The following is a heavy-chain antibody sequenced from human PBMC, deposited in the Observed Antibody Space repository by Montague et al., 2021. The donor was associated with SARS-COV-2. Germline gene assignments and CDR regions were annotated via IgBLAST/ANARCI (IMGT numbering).Heavy chain of an antibody. CDR2: ISSSSSYI. D-gene: IGHD6-13*01. CDR1: GFTFSSYS. V-gene: IGHV3-21*01. J-gene: IGHJ4*02. Sequence: SLRLSCAASGFTFSSYSMNWVRQAPGKGLEWVSSISSSSSYIHYADSVKGRFTISRDNAKNSLYLQMNSLRAEDTAVYYCARDDFRIAATVFDYWGQGTLVTVSS. CDR3: ARDDFRIAATVFDY.